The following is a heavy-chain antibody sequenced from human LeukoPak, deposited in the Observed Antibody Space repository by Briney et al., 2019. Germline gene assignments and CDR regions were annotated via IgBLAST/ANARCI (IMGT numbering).Heavy chain of an antibody. CDR2: INPNSGST. CDR1: GYTFTSYY. J-gene: IGHJ4*02. D-gene: IGHD3-10*01. Sequence: GASVKVSCKASGYTFTSYYMHWVRQAPGQGLEWMGIINPNSGSTTYAQKFQGRVTMTRDTSTSTVYMELSSLRSEDTAVYYCARARTTMVRGVIIILGYWGQGTLVTVSS. V-gene: IGHV1-46*01. CDR3: ARARTTMVRGVIIILGY.